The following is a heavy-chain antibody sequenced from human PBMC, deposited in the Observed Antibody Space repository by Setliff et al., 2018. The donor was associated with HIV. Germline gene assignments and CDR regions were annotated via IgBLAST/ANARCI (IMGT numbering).Heavy chain of an antibody. Sequence: SETLSLTCAVYGGSFTNYFWSWIRQSPGKGLEWIGEINHSGRTKYNPSLKSRVTMSVDTSKNQFSLKLKSVTAADTAVYDCAREDTTGYYSLSAFDIWGQGTLVTVSS. D-gene: IGHD3-22*01. CDR2: INHSGRT. CDR1: GGSFTNYF. CDR3: AREDTTGYYSLSAFDI. J-gene: IGHJ3*02. V-gene: IGHV4-34*01.